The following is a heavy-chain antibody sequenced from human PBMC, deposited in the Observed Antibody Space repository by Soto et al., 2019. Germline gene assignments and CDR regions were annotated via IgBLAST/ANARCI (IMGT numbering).Heavy chain of an antibody. D-gene: IGHD2-2*02. CDR3: ARTFIGYCSSTSCYTYWFDP. CDR2: ISAYNGNT. J-gene: IGHJ5*02. Sequence: ASVKVSCKASGYTFTSYGISWVRQAPGQGLEWMGWISAYNGNTNYAQKLQGRVTMTTETSTSTAYMELRSLRSDDTAVYYCARTFIGYCSSTSCYTYWFDPCGQGTLVTVS. V-gene: IGHV1-18*01. CDR1: GYTFTSYG.